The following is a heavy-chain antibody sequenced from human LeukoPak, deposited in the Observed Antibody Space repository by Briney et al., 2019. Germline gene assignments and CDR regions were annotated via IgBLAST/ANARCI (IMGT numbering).Heavy chain of an antibody. CDR3: ARDKGWTHAFDI. J-gene: IGHJ3*02. CDR1: GFTFSSYE. Sequence: GGSLRLSCAASGFTFSSYEMNWVRQAPGKGLEWVSYISSSGSTIYYADSVKGRFTISRDNAKNSLILQMNSLRAEDTAVYYCARDKGWTHAFDIWGQGTMVTVSS. CDR2: ISSSGSTI. D-gene: IGHD6-19*01. V-gene: IGHV3-48*03.